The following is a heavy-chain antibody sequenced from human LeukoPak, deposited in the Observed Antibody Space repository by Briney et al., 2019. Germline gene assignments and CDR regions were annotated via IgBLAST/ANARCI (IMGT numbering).Heavy chain of an antibody. CDR2: ISYDGSNK. CDR3: ARDGRGLQFPDY. V-gene: IGHV3-30*03. Sequence: PGGSLRLSCAASGFTFSSYGMHWVRQAPGKGLEWVAVISYDGSNKYYADSVKGRFTISRDKSKNTLYLQMNSLRAEDTAVYYCARDGRGLQFPDYWGQGTLVTVSS. CDR1: GFTFSSYG. D-gene: IGHD5-24*01. J-gene: IGHJ4*02.